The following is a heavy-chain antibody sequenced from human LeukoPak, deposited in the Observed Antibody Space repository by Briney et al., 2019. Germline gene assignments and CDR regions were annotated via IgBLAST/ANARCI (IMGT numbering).Heavy chain of an antibody. V-gene: IGHV4-39*01. Sequence: PSETLSLTCTVSGGSISSSSYYWGWIRQPPGKGLEWIGSIYYSGSTYYNPSLKSRVTISVDTSKSQFSLKLSSVTAADTAVYYCAGRPPNFDYWGQGTLVTVSS. CDR2: IYYSGST. J-gene: IGHJ4*02. CDR3: AGRPPNFDY. CDR1: GGSISSSSYY.